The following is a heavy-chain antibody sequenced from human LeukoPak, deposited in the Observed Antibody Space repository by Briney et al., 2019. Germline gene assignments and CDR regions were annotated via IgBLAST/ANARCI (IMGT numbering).Heavy chain of an antibody. Sequence: GGSLRLSCAASGFTFSSCAMSWVRQAPGKGLEWVSAISGSGGSTYYADSVKGRFTISRDNSKNTLYLQMNSLRAEDTAVYYCAKDTITRSSYPGWFDPWGQGTLVTVSS. V-gene: IGHV3-23*01. CDR3: AKDTITRSSYPGWFDP. CDR1: GFTFSSCA. D-gene: IGHD3-16*02. J-gene: IGHJ5*02. CDR2: ISGSGGST.